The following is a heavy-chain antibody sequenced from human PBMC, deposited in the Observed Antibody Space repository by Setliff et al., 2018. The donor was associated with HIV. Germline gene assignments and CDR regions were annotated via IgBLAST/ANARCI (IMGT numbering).Heavy chain of an antibody. V-gene: IGHV1-18*01. D-gene: IGHD5-12*01. J-gene: IGHJ4*02. CDR1: GYSFINYG. CDR2: ISPYNGNT. Sequence: GASVKVSCKASGYSFINYGISWVRQAPGQGLEWMGWISPYNGNTKYAQKFQGRVTMTTDTSARKAYMELSRLRSEDTAQYYWARGPLYGYDRGNFDYWGQGTQVTVSS. CDR3: ARGPLYGYDRGNFDY.